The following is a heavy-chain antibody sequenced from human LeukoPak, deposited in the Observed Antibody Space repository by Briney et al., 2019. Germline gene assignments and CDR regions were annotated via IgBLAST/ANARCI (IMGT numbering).Heavy chain of an antibody. CDR2: IWYDGSNK. Sequence: GRSLRLSCAASGFTFSSYGVHWVRQAPGKGLEWVALIWYDGSNKYYADSVKGRFTISRDNSKNTLYLQMNSLRAEDTAVYYCARDGRYCSSTSCSEVGFDYWGQGTLVTVSS. CDR1: GFTFSSYG. CDR3: ARDGRYCSSTSCSEVGFDY. V-gene: IGHV3-33*01. D-gene: IGHD2-2*01. J-gene: IGHJ4*02.